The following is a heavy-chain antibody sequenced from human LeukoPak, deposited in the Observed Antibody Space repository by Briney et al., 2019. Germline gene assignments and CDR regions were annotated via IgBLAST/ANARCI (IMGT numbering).Heavy chain of an antibody. D-gene: IGHD3-3*01. Sequence: SETLSLTCAVYGGSFSGYYWSWIRQPPGKGLEWIGEINHSGSTNYNPSLKSRVTISVDTSKNQFSLKLSSVTAADTAVYYCARALYYHFWSGYYTPYYYYMDVWGKGTTVTVSS. V-gene: IGHV4-34*01. J-gene: IGHJ6*03. CDR3: ARALYYHFWSGYYTPYYYYMDV. CDR1: GGSFSGYY. CDR2: INHSGST.